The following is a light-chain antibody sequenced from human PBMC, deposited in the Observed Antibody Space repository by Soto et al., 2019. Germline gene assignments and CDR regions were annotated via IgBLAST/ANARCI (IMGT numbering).Light chain of an antibody. Sequence: QSVLTQPPSASGTPGQGVTISCSGSTSNIGSNYVYWYQQLPGTAPKLLIYRNNQRPSGVPDRFSGSKSGTSASLAISGLRSDDEADYFCATWDDSLSAVVFGGGTKLTVL. J-gene: IGLJ2*01. CDR2: RNN. CDR3: ATWDDSLSAVV. V-gene: IGLV1-47*01. CDR1: TSNIGSNY.